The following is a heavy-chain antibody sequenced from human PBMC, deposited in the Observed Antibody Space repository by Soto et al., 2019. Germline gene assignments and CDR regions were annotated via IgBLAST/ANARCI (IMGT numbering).Heavy chain of an antibody. J-gene: IGHJ4*02. CDR2: ISYDGSNK. CDR1: GFTFSSYA. CDR3: ARGGDYVWRSYRKLDY. D-gene: IGHD3-16*02. Sequence: QVQLVESGGGVVQPGRSLRLSCAASGFTFSSYAMHWVRQAPGKGLEWVAVISYDGSNKYYADSVKGRFTISRDNSKNTLYLQMNSLRAEDTAVYYCARGGDYVWRSYRKLDYWGQGTLVTVSS. V-gene: IGHV3-30-3*01.